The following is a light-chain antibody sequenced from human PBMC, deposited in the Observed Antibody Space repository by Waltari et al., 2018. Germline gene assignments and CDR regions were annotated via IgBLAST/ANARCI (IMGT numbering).Light chain of an antibody. Sequence: QSALTQPASVSGSPGQSITISCTGTSSAVGSYTLVSWYQQHPGKVPKLMIYEDSKRPSGLSNRFSGSKSGNTASLTISGLQAEDEADYYCCSYAAGGSSVLFGGGTKLTVL. CDR2: EDS. J-gene: IGLJ2*01. V-gene: IGLV2-23*01. CDR3: CSYAAGGSSVL. CDR1: SSAVGSYTL.